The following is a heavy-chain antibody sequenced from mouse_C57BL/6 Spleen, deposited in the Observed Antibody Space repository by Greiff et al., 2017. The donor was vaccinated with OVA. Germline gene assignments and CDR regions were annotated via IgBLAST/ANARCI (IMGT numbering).Heavy chain of an antibody. D-gene: IGHD1-1*01. CDR3: ALTTGVATGYFDY. CDR2: INPSNGGT. V-gene: IGHV1-53*01. CDR1: GYTFTSYW. Sequence: QVQLQQPGTELVKPGASVKLSCKASGYTFTSYWMHWVKQRPGQGLEWIGNINPSNGGTNYNEKFKSKAKLTLDKSSSTAYMQLSSLTSEDSAVYDCALTTGVATGYFDYWGQGTTLTVSS. J-gene: IGHJ2*01.